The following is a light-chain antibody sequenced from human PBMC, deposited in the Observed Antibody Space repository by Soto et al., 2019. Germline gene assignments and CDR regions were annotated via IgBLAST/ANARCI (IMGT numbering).Light chain of an antibody. CDR1: QSVGSV. CDR2: RAS. J-gene: IGKJ5*01. V-gene: IGKV3-15*01. CDR3: QHYNKWPIT. Sequence: TQSQATLSVSPGHGATLSCRASQSVGSVLAWYQQKPGQAPRLLIYRASTRAAGLPDRFSGSGSETDFTLTISSLQSEDFAVYYCQHYNKWPITFGQGTRLEIK.